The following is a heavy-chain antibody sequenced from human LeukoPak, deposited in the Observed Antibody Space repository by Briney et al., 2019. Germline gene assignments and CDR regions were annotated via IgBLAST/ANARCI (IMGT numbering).Heavy chain of an antibody. J-gene: IGHJ5*02. Sequence: GGSLRLSCATSGFTFSNAWMNWVRQAPGKGLEWVGRIRSNSEGGTIDYAAPVKGRFTLSRDDSKTTLYLQMNSLQTEDTGVYYCATDFYDSTWGQGTLVTVSS. V-gene: IGHV3-15*07. CDR3: ATDFYDST. CDR1: GFTFSNAW. D-gene: IGHD3-22*01. CDR2: IRSNSEGGTI.